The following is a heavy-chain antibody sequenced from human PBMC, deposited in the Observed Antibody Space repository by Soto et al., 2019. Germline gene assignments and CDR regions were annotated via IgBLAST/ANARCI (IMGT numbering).Heavy chain of an antibody. CDR3: AKDSLWVTTGWYFDL. CDR1: GFTFSSYA. V-gene: IGHV3-23*01. Sequence: EVQLLESGGGLVQPGGSLRLSCAASGFTFSSYAMSWVRQAPGKGLEWVSAISGSGGSTYYADSVKGRFTISRDNSKNTMYLQMNSLRAEDTAVYYCAKDSLWVTTGWYFDLWGRGTLVTVSS. CDR2: ISGSGGST. J-gene: IGHJ2*01. D-gene: IGHD4-17*01.